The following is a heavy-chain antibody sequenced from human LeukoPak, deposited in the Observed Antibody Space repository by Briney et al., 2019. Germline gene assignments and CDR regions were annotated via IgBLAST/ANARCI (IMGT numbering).Heavy chain of an antibody. J-gene: IGHJ5*02. CDR3: ARDMTDWWFDP. V-gene: IGHV4-31*03. D-gene: IGHD3-9*01. Sequence: PSEILSLTCTVSGGSISSGGYYWSCIRQHPGKGLEWIGYIYYSGSTHYNPSLKSRVTISVDTSKNQFSLKLSSVTAADTAVYYCARDMTDWWFDPWGQGTLVTVSS. CDR1: GGSISSGGYY. CDR2: IYYSGST.